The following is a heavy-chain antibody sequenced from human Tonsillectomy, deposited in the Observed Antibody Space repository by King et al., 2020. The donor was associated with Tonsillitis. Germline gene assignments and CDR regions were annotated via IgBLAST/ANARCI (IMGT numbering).Heavy chain of an antibody. Sequence: VQLPQWGAGLLKPSETLSLTCAVYGGSFSGYYWSWIRQPPGKGLEWIGEINHSGSTNYNPSLKSRVTISVDTSKNQFSLKLSSVTAADTAVYYCARYSGSYYRFDYWGQGTLVTVSS. J-gene: IGHJ4*02. CDR2: INHSGST. D-gene: IGHD1-26*01. V-gene: IGHV4-34*01. CDR1: GGSFSGYY. CDR3: ARYSGSYYRFDY.